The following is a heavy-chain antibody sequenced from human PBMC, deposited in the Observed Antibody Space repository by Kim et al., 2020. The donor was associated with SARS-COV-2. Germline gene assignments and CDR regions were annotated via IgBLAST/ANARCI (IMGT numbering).Heavy chain of an antibody. V-gene: IGHV4-31*02. CDR3: ARETYDSSGYYYD. Sequence: NPTRKSRVTISVDTSKNQFSLKLSSVTAADTAVYYCARETYDSSGYYYDWGQGTLVTVSS. J-gene: IGHJ4*02. D-gene: IGHD3-22*01.